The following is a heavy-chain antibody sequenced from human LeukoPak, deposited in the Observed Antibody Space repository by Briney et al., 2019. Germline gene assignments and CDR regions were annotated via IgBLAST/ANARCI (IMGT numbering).Heavy chain of an antibody. CDR1: GGSISSSSYY. Sequence: SETLSLTCTVSGGSISSSSYYWGWIRQPPGKGLGGIGSIHCSGTTYENPSRKSQVTISVDTSKNQVSLKLSSVTAADTAVYYCARESRPDYDFWSGYPVWFDPWGQGTLVTVSS. CDR2: IHCSGTT. V-gene: IGHV4-39*07. J-gene: IGHJ5*02. CDR3: ARESRPDYDFWSGYPVWFDP. D-gene: IGHD3-3*01.